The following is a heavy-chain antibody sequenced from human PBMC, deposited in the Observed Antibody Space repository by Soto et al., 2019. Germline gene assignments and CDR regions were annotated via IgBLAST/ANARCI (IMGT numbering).Heavy chain of an antibody. CDR1: GGSISSYY. CDR2: IYTSGST. V-gene: IGHV4-4*07. J-gene: IGHJ5*02. Sequence: QVQLQESGPGLVKPSETLSLTCTVSGGSISSYYWSWIRQPAGKGLEWIGRIYTSGSTNYNPSLKSRVTLSEDTSKNQFALKLSSVTAADTAVYYCARDRVYHDFWSGYSNWFDPWGQGTLVTVSS. D-gene: IGHD3-3*01. CDR3: ARDRVYHDFWSGYSNWFDP.